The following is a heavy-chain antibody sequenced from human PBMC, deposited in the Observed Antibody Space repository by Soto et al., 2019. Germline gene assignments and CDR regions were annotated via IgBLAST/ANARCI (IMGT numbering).Heavy chain of an antibody. Sequence: SETLSLTCAVSGGSISSGGYSWSWIRQPPGKGLEWIGYIYHSGSTYYNPSLKSRVTISVDRSKNQFSLKLSSVTAADTAVYYCARAPYYYGSGNAMDVWGQGTTVTVS. CDR2: IYHSGST. D-gene: IGHD3-10*01. J-gene: IGHJ6*02. CDR1: GGSISSGGYS. CDR3: ARAPYYYGSGNAMDV. V-gene: IGHV4-30-2*01.